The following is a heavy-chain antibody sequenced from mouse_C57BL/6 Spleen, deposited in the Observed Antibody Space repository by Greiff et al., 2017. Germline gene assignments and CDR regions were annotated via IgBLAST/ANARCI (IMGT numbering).Heavy chain of an antibody. CDR2: INPNNGGT. J-gene: IGHJ1*03. V-gene: IGHV1-22*01. CDR3: ARRIYYRWYFDV. CDR1: GYTFTDYN. D-gene: IGHD1-1*01. Sequence: EVQLVESGPELVKPGASVKMSCKASGYTFTDYNMHWVKQSHGKSLEWIGYINPNNGGTSYNQKFKGKATLTVNKSSSTAYMELRSLTSEDSAVYYCARRIYYRWYFDVWGTGTTVTVSS.